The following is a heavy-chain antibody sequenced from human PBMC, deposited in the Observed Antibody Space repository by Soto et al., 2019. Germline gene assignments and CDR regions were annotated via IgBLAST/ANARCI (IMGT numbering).Heavy chain of an antibody. Sequence: SVKASCRASGGTFSSYAISWVRQATGQGLEWMGGIIPIFGTANYAQKFQGRVTITADESTSTAYMELSSLRSEDTAVYYCARARDSYCSSTSCYRRGPDYYYYGMDVWGQGTTVTVSS. V-gene: IGHV1-69*13. D-gene: IGHD2-2*01. CDR3: ARARDSYCSSTSCYRRGPDYYYYGMDV. J-gene: IGHJ6*02. CDR1: GGTFSSYA. CDR2: IIPIFGTA.